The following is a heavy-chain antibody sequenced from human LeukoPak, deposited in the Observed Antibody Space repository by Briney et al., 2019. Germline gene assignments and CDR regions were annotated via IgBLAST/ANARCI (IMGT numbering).Heavy chain of an antibody. Sequence: WETLSLTCSVSGGPISTHYWNWIRQAPGKGLDWIGYVYFTGTTNYNPNLTSRLTISVDTSKKQFSLNLTSVTAADTAVYYCARGLRYSSGWYDYYMDVWGKRTKVTVSS. D-gene: IGHD6-19*01. V-gene: IGHV4-59*11. J-gene: IGHJ6*03. CDR2: VYFTGTT. CDR1: GGPISTHY. CDR3: ARGLRYSSGWYDYYMDV.